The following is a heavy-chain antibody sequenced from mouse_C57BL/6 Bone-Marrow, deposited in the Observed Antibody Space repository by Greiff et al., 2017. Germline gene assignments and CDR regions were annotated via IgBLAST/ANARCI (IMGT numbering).Heavy chain of an antibody. CDR2: ISNGGGST. CDR1: GFTFSDYY. J-gene: IGHJ2*01. V-gene: IGHV5-12*01. Sequence: EVKVVESGGGLVQPGGSLKLSCAASGFTFSDYYMYWVRQTPEKRLEWVAYISNGGGSTYYPDTVKGRFTISRDNAKNTLYLQMSRLKSEDTAMYYCARHYFDYGGQGTTLTVSS. CDR3: ARHYFDY.